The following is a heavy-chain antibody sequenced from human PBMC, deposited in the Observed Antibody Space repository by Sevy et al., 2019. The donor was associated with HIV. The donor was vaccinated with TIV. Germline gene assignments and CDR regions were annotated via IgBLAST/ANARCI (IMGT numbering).Heavy chain of an antibody. D-gene: IGHD1-26*01. J-gene: IGHJ4*02. V-gene: IGHV3-21*01. CDR2: LSFGCGKI. Sequence: GGSLRLSCAASGFDFSIYSMSWVRQAPGKGLEWVSTLSFGCGKINYADSVKGRFTISRDNAKNSLYLQMNSLRVEDTAMYYCAQETFGRFDSWGQGTLVTVSS. CDR1: GFDFSIYS. CDR3: AQETFGRFDS.